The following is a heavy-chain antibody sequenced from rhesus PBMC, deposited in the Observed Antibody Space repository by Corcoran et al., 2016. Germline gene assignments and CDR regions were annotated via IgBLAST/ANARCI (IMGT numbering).Heavy chain of an antibody. Sequence: QEQLQESGPGVVKPSETLSLTCAVSGGSICDSYRWSWLRQPPGKGLEWIGYIHGSRMSNNSNPSLKSRVTMSRDTSKNQFSLNRRSVTAADTAVYYCAREAAAGRRDLRYWGQGVLVTVSS. V-gene: IGHV4S10*01. CDR3: AREAAAGRRDLRY. CDR2: IHGSRMSN. CDR1: GGSICDSYR. D-gene: IGHD6-25*01. J-gene: IGHJ4*01.